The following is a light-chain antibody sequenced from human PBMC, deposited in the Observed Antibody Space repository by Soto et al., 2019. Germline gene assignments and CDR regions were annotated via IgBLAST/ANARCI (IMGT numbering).Light chain of an antibody. CDR2: SSD. CDR3: ASWEDSLNGVV. Sequence: QSVLTQPPSASGTPGQRVTISCSGSRSNIGNNLVNWYQQLPGTAPKLLIYSSDQRPSGVPDRFSGSRSGTSASLAISGLQSEDEADYYCASWEDSLNGVVFGGGTKVTVL. V-gene: IGLV1-44*01. CDR1: RSNIGNNL. J-gene: IGLJ2*01.